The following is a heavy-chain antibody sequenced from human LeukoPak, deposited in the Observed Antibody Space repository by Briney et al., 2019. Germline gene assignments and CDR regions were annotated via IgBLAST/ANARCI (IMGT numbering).Heavy chain of an antibody. Sequence: GGSLRLSCAAPGFTFSNYSMSCVRQAPGKGLEWVSSISSSRTYIYYADSLKGRFTLYRDNAKNSLYLQMNSLRAEDTAVYYCARAKSDMVRGVIYYWGQGTLVTVSS. D-gene: IGHD3-10*01. CDR1: GFTFSNYS. CDR3: ARAKSDMVRGVIYY. CDR2: ISSSRTYI. V-gene: IGHV3-21*01. J-gene: IGHJ4*02.